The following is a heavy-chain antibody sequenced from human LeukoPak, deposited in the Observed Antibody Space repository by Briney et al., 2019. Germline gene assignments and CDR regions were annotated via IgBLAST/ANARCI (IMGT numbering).Heavy chain of an antibody. CDR2: IIPILGIA. CDR1: GGTFSSYT. CDR3: ARSAPHCSSTSCSPVD. J-gene: IGHJ4*02. V-gene: IGHV1-69*02. D-gene: IGHD2-2*01. Sequence: RSSVKVSCKASGGTFSSYTISLVRQAPGQGLEWMGRIIPILGIANYAQKFQGRVTITADKSTSTAYMELSSLRSEDTAVYYCARSAPHCSSTSCSPVDWGQGTLVTVSS.